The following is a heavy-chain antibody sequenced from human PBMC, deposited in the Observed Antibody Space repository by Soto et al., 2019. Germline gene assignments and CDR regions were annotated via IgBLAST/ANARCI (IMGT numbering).Heavy chain of an antibody. J-gene: IGHJ4*02. CDR1: GASVSNYY. CDR3: ARPTVSWYYFLY. Sequence: PSETLSLTCTVSGASVSNYYWSWIRQTTGKGQEWIAYIYYTGSTSYNPSLKSRVTISLDTSKNQVSLKLNSVTAADTAVYYCARPTVSWYYFLYWGQGAQVTVAA. D-gene: IGHD6-13*01. CDR2: IYYTGST. V-gene: IGHV4-59*02.